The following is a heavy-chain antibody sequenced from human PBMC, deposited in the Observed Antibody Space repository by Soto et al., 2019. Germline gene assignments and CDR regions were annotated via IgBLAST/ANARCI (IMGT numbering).Heavy chain of an antibody. D-gene: IGHD6-19*01. J-gene: IGHJ4*02. CDR2: IYYSGST. CDR1: GGSISSGGYY. CDR3: ARDQKNGAVAYNY. V-gene: IGHV4-31*03. Sequence: ASETLSLTCTVSGGSISSGGYYWSWIRQHPGKGLEWIGYIYYSGSTYYNPSLKSRVTISVDTSKNQFSLKLSSVTAADTAVYYCARDQKNGAVAYNYWGQGTLVTVSS.